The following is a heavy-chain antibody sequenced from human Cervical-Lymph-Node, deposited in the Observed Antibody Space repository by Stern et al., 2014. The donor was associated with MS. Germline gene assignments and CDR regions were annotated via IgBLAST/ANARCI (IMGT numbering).Heavy chain of an antibody. V-gene: IGHV1-69*12. Sequence: VQLVQSGAEVKKPGSSVKVSCKASGGTFSSYEISWVRQAPGQGLEWMGGIIPTFDTPTYAQKFQDRFTISADESTSTAYMELSTLKSEDTAIYFCARAYTYYSHSAAYWGQGTLVTVSS. D-gene: IGHD3-22*01. CDR1: GGTFSSYE. J-gene: IGHJ4*02. CDR2: IIPTFDTP. CDR3: ARAYTYYSHSAAY.